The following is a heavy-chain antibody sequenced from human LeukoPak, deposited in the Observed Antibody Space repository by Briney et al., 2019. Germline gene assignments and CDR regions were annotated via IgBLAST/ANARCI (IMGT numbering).Heavy chain of an antibody. CDR1: GFTFNSYN. CDR2: ISYGGTNK. J-gene: IGHJ4*02. D-gene: IGHD1-26*01. CDR3: ARGHQNGASYYNY. Sequence: PGRSLRLSCAASGFTFNSYNMHWVRQAPGKGLEWVAFISYGGTNKFYGDSVKGRFTISRDDSKNMFYLEMNSLTIEDTAIYYCARGHQNGASYYNYWGQGTLVTVSS. V-gene: IGHV3-30*04.